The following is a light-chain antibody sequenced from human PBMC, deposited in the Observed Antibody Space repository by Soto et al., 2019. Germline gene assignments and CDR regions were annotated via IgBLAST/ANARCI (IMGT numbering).Light chain of an antibody. CDR3: SSYASYISSYV. V-gene: IGLV2-23*01. CDR1: AGDVGSYNL. Sequence: SVLTQPDSVSGSPGQSITISCTCTAGDVGSYNLVSWYQQRPGKAPKLLIYEATKRPLGLSNRFSGSRSGNTASLTISGLQAEDEADYYCSSYASYISSYVFGPGTKVTVL. J-gene: IGLJ1*01. CDR2: EAT.